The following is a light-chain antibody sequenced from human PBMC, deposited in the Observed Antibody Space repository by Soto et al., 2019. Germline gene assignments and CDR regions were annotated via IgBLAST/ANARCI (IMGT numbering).Light chain of an antibody. CDR1: KNDIGVYDF. Sequence: QSALTQPPSASGSPGQSVTISCTGTKNDIGVYDFVSWYQHLPGKAPKLLIFDVTHRPSGVSDRFSGSKSGNTASLTISGVRPEDEADYYCCSYTDIALDVVFGGGTKVTVL. CDR3: CSYTDIALDVV. V-gene: IGLV2-8*01. CDR2: DVT. J-gene: IGLJ2*01.